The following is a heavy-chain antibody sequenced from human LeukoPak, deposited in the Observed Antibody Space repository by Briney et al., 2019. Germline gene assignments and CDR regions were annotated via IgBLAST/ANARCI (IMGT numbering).Heavy chain of an antibody. J-gene: IGHJ3*02. Sequence: SETLSLTCSVSGGSISSGDHYWSWLRLAPGKGPEWIGYISYSGITYYIPSLKSRVTISVDTSKNQFSLKLSSVTAADTAVYYCARSEGRFLEWLPAGIWGQGTMVTVSS. CDR3: ARSEGRFLEWLPAGI. CDR1: GGSISSGDHY. CDR2: ISYSGIT. V-gene: IGHV4-30-4*02. D-gene: IGHD3-3*01.